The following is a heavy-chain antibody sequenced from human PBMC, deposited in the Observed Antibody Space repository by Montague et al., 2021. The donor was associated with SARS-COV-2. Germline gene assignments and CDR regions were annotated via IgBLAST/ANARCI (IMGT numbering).Heavy chain of an antibody. D-gene: IGHD4-23*01. V-gene: IGHV4-59*01. Sequence: SETLSLTCTVSGGSITGYYWSWLRRSPGKGLEWIAYIYDGGAVNYNPSLGSRVTISTDTSKNQFSLKVNSVTAADTAVYYCAREHPYGGPRGAYDIWGQGTVVTVSS. CDR3: AREHPYGGPRGAYDI. CDR1: GGSITGYY. J-gene: IGHJ3*02. CDR2: IYDGGAV.